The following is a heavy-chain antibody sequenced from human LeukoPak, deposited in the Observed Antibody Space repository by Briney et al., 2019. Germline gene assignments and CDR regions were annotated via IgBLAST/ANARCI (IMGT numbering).Heavy chain of an antibody. CDR3: ARLYGSGSFQYFDY. J-gene: IGHJ4*02. CDR2: IYYSGST. Sequence: PSETLSLTCTVSGGYISSSSYYWGWIRQPPGKGLEWIGSIYYSGSTYYNPSLKSRVTISVDTSKNQFSLKLSSVTAADTAIYYCARLYGSGSFQYFDYWGQGTLVTVSS. CDR1: GGYISSSSYY. V-gene: IGHV4-39*01. D-gene: IGHD3-10*01.